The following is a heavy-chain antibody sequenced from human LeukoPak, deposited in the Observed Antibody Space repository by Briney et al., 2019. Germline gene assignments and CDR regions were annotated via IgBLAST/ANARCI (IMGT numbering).Heavy chain of an antibody. J-gene: IGHJ4*02. Sequence: PGGSLRLSCAASGFTVSSNYMSWVRQAPGKGLEWVSVIYSGGSTYYADSVKGRFTISRDNSKNTLYLQMNSLRAEDTAIYYCASLHYDSSVFVDYWGQGTLVTVSS. CDR1: GFTVSSNY. V-gene: IGHV3-53*01. CDR3: ASLHYDSSVFVDY. D-gene: IGHD3-22*01. CDR2: IYSGGST.